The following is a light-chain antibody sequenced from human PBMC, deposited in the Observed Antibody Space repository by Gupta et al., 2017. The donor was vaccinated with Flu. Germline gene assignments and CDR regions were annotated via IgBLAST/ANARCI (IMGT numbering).Light chain of an antibody. CDR3: QSADSTSTYYV. V-gene: IGLV3-25*03. Sequence: GDALPNQYVYWFQQKPGQAPALLIYKDTERPSGIPERFSASGSGTTVTLTISGVQAGDEADYYCQSADSTSTYYVFGAGTKVTVL. J-gene: IGLJ1*01. CDR1: ALPNQY. CDR2: KDT.